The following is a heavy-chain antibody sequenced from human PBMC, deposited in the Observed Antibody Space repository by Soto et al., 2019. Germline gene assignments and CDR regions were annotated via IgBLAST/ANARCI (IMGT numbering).Heavy chain of an antibody. Sequence: QVQLVQSGAEVKKPGASVQVSCKAPGYTFTGYYMHWVRQAPGQGLEWMGWINPNSGGTNYAQKFQGWVTMTTDTSISTAYMELSRLRSDDTAVYHCARARDSSGYYNLNFACWGQGTLVTVSS. CDR3: ARARDSSGYYNLNFAC. D-gene: IGHD3-22*01. J-gene: IGHJ4*02. CDR2: INPNSGGT. CDR1: GYTFTGYY. V-gene: IGHV1-2*04.